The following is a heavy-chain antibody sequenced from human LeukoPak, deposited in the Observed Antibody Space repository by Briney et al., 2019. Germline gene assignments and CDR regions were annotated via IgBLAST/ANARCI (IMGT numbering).Heavy chain of an antibody. CDR3: ARDPTKVLLWFGEHDY. J-gene: IGHJ4*02. CDR1: GFTFSDYY. Sequence: GGSLRLSCAASGFTFSDYYMGWIRQAPGKGLEWVAYIGSDGRTTYYADSVKGRFTISRDNAKNSLSLQTNSLRVEDTAVYYCARDPTKVLLWFGEHDYWGQGTLVTVSS. CDR2: IGSDGRTT. D-gene: IGHD3-10*01. V-gene: IGHV3-11*04.